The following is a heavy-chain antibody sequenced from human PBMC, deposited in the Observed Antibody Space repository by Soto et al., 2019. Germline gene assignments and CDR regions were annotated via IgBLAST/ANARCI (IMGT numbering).Heavy chain of an antibody. CDR3: AKDRTPPLSLSPSSQAIKNLLVGQCFDS. CDR2: ISASGVTT. J-gene: IGHJ4*02. D-gene: IGHD2-8*02. CDR1: GFAFHTHA. Sequence: EVQLLESGGGLVQPGGSLRLSCAASGFAFHTHALSWVRQAPGKGLEWVSGISASGVTTYYADSVKGRFTIPRDNSKNTVTLQMNSLRAEDTAFYYCAKDRTPPLSLSPSSQAIKNLLVGQCFDSWGQGTLVTVSS. V-gene: IGHV3-23*01.